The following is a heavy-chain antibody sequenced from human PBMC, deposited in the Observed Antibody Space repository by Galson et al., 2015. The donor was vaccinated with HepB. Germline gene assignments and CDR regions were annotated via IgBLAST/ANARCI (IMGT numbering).Heavy chain of an antibody. V-gene: IGHV3-73*01. D-gene: IGHD2-15*01. CDR1: GFTFSGSA. CDR2: IRSKANSYAT. J-gene: IGHJ6*03. Sequence: SLRLSCAASGFTFSGSAMHWVRQASGKGLEWVGRIRSKANSYATAYAASVKGRFTISRDDSKNTAYLQMNSLKTEDTAVYYCTRHVDIVVVVAATSPIDYYYYMDVWGKGTTVTVSS. CDR3: TRHVDIVVVVAATSPIDYYYYMDV.